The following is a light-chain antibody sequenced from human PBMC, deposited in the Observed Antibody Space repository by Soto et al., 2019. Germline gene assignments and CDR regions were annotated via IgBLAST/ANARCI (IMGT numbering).Light chain of an antibody. CDR3: SSYTTNNTPV. J-gene: IGLJ1*01. CDR2: DVS. V-gene: IGLV2-14*01. Sequence: QSALTQPASVSGSPGQSITISCTGTSSDVGLYNYVSWYQQHPGKAPKLMIYDVSNRPSGVSNRFSGSKSGNTASLTISGLQAEDEAEYYCSSYTTNNTPVFGTGPRSPS. CDR1: SSDVGLYNY.